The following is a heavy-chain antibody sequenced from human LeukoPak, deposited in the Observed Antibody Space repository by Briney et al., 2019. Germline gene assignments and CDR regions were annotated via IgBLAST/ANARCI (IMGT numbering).Heavy chain of an antibody. CDR3: SKWGDYDVLTGYYDSDF. J-gene: IGHJ4*02. Sequence: GGSLRLSCAASGFTFSNYAMSWVRQAPGKGPEWVSAIVGSGGSTYYADSVKGRFSISRGNSKNTLFLQMNSLRVEDTALYYCSKWGDYDVLTGYYDSDFWGQGTLVTVSS. CDR2: IVGSGGST. CDR1: GFTFSNYA. D-gene: IGHD3-9*01. V-gene: IGHV3-23*01.